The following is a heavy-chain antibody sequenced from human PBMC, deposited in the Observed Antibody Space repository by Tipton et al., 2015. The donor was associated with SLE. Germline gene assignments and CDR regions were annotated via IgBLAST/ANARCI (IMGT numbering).Heavy chain of an antibody. V-gene: IGHV4-59*01. CDR3: ARGYQLPLGAYYYYYMDV. Sequence: LRLSCTVSGGSISSYYWSWIRQPPGKGLEWIGYIYYSGSTNYNPSLKSRVTISVDTSKNQFSLKLSSVTAADTAVYYCARGYQLPLGAYYYYYMDVWGKGTTVTVSS. CDR1: GGSISSYY. CDR2: IYYSGST. D-gene: IGHD2-2*01. J-gene: IGHJ6*03.